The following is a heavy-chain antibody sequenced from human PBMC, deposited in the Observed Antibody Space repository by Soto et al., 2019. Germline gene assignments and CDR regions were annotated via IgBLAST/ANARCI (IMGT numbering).Heavy chain of an antibody. CDR1: GFTFNSYA. CDR2: ISSSGTTI. V-gene: IGHV3-48*03. Sequence: GESLKISRAASGFTFNSYAMSWVRQAPGKGLEWVSYISSSGTTIYYADSVKGRFTISRDNAKRSLYLQMNSLRAEDTAVYYCARDRGFDSWGQGTLVTVSS. CDR3: ARDRGFDS. J-gene: IGHJ5*01.